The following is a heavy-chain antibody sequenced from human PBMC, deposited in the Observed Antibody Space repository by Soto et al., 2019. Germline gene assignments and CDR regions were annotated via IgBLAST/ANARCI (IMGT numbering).Heavy chain of an antibody. CDR1: GFTFSSYA. J-gene: IGHJ6*03. V-gene: IGHV3-23*01. CDR2: ISGSGGST. Sequence: GGSLRLSCAASGFTFSSYAMSWVRQAPGKGLEWVSAISGSGGSTYYADSVKGRFTISRDNSKNTLYLQMNSLRAEDTAVYYCAKAASGYYFHYYYYMDVWGKGTTVTVSS. D-gene: IGHD3-9*01. CDR3: AKAASGYYFHYYYYMDV.